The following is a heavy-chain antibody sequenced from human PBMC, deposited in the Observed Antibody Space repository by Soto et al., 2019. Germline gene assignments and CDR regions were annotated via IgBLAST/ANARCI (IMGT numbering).Heavy chain of an antibody. CDR3: ATGVTMVRGAWGSPTYGMDV. V-gene: IGHV4-4*07. CDR1: GGSISSYY. CDR2: IYTSGST. D-gene: IGHD3-10*01. J-gene: IGHJ6*02. Sequence: SESLSLTCTVSGGSISSYYWSWIRQPAGNGLEWIGRIYTSGSTNYNPSLKSRVTMSVDTSKNQFSLKLSSVTAADTAVYYCATGVTMVRGAWGSPTYGMDVWGQGTTVTVSS.